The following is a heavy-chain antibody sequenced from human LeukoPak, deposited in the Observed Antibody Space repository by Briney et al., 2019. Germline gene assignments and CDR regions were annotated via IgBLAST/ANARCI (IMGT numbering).Heavy chain of an antibody. D-gene: IGHD6-13*01. V-gene: IGHV3-48*03. Sequence: GGSLRLSCAASGFNFSSFEMNWVRQAPGKGLEGISYISSGGDNMSYADSVKGRFTISRDNAKNSLYLQMSSLKAEDTAVYYCARGYSSSWYYGFWGQGTLVTVSS. CDR2: ISSGGDNM. CDR3: ARGYSSSWYYGF. J-gene: IGHJ4*02. CDR1: GFNFSSFE.